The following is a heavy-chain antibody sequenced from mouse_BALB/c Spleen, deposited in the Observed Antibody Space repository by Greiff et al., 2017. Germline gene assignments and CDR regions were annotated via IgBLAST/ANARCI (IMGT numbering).Heavy chain of an antibody. V-gene: IGHV1-67*01. D-gene: IGHD1-1*01. CDR1: GYTFTDYA. CDR2: ISTYYGNT. CDR3: ARRGSSSYYAMDY. J-gene: IGHJ4*01. Sequence: LVESGPELVRPGVSVKISCKGSGYTFTDYAMHWVKQSHAKSLEWIGVISTYYGNTNYNQKFKGKATMTVDKSSSTAYMELARLTSEDSAIYYCARRGSSSYYAMDYWGQGTSVTVSS.